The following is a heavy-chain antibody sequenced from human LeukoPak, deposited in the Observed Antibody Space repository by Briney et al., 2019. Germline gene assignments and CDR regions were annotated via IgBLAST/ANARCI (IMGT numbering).Heavy chain of an antibody. Sequence: PGGSLRLSCAASGFTFSSYAMSWVRQAPGKGLEWVSSISGSGGSTYYADSVKGRFTISRDNSKNTLYLQMNSLRAEDTAVYYCAKTSGYYYDSSGYPRSWGQGTLVTVSS. CDR2: ISGSGGST. CDR1: GFTFSSYA. V-gene: IGHV3-23*01. J-gene: IGHJ5*02. CDR3: AKTSGYYYDSSGYPRS. D-gene: IGHD3-22*01.